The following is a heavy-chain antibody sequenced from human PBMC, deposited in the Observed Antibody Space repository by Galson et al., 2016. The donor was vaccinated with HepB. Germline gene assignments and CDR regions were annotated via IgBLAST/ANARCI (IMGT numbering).Heavy chain of an antibody. Sequence: SETLSLTCTVSGGSISTYYWIWIRQPPGKGLEWIGYIYYSGNTNYNSSLKSRVTISIDTSKNQFSLNLSSVTAADTAMYYCAREAVGYSTSGTPPYGMDVWGQGTTVTVSS. J-gene: IGHJ6*02. V-gene: IGHV4-59*01. CDR2: IYYSGNT. CDR1: GGSISTYY. CDR3: AREAVGYSTSGTPPYGMDV. D-gene: IGHD3-10*01.